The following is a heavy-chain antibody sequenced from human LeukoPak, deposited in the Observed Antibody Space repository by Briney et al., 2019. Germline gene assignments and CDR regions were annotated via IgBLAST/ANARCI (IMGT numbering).Heavy chain of an antibody. CDR2: IRYDGSNK. V-gene: IGHV3-30*02. J-gene: IGHJ4*02. CDR3: AKSVAIATAGSFFYY. Sequence: PGGSLRLSCAASGFTFSSYGMHWVRQAPGKGLEWVAFIRYDGSNKYYADSVKGRFTISRDNSKNTLYLQMNSLRAEDTAVYYCAKSVAIATAGSFFYYWGQGTLVTVSS. CDR1: GFTFSSYG. D-gene: IGHD6-13*01.